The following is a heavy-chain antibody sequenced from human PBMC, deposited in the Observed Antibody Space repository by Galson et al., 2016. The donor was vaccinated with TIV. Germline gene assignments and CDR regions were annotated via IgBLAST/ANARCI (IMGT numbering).Heavy chain of an antibody. D-gene: IGHD5-18*01. Sequence: SVKVSSKASGGTFYNYAFTWVRQAPGQGLEWMGGIVPLLGSTNYAQRLQGRVTLTADESTSTVYMELTSLRSDDTAVYYCARDRNSAMDTYYYYYGMDVWGQGTTVTVS. CDR2: IVPLLGST. CDR3: ARDRNSAMDTYYYYYGMDV. CDR1: GGTFYNYA. J-gene: IGHJ6*02. V-gene: IGHV1-69*13.